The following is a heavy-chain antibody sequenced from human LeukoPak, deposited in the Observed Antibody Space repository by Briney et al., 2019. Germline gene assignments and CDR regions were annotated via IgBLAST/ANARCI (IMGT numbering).Heavy chain of an antibody. D-gene: IGHD1-26*01. CDR3: ARGMVGASSPPEY. CDR2: ISDSGGDIT. Sequence: PGGSLRLSCAASGFTFRRYGMTWVRQAPGEGLEWVSAISDSGGDITSYADSVKGRFTISRDNSKNTLYLQMNSLRAEDTAVYYCARGMVGASSPPEYWGQGTLVTVSS. CDR1: GFTFRRYG. V-gene: IGHV3-23*01. J-gene: IGHJ4*02.